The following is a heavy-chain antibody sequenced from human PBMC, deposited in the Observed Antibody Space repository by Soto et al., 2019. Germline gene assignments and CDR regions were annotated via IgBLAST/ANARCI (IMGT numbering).Heavy chain of an antibody. CDR1: GFTFSYYA. Sequence: GGSLRLSCAASGFTFSYYAMSWVRQAPGKGLEWVSAISASGGSTYYADSVKGRFTISRDNSKNTLYLQMNSLRAEDTAVQYCAKEWRDIVVVPAAVTLPPTFDPWGQGTLVTVSS. CDR2: ISASGGST. V-gene: IGHV3-23*01. D-gene: IGHD2-2*01. CDR3: AKEWRDIVVVPAAVTLPPTFDP. J-gene: IGHJ5*02.